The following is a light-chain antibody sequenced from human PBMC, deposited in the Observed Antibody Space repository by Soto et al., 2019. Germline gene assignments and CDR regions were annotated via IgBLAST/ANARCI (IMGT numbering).Light chain of an antibody. Sequence: QSVLTQPASVSGSPGQSITISCTGTSSDVGGYNYVSWYQQHPGKAPKLMIYDVSNRPSGVSNLFSGSKSGNTASLTISGLQAEDEADYYCSSYTSSSTDVVFGGGTKLTVL. CDR2: DVS. CDR3: SSYTSSSTDVV. V-gene: IGLV2-14*01. J-gene: IGLJ2*01. CDR1: SSDVGGYNY.